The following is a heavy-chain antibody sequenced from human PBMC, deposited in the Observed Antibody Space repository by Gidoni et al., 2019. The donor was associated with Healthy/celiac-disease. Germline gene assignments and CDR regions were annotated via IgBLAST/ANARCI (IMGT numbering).Heavy chain of an antibody. D-gene: IGHD2-15*01. Sequence: EVQLLESGGGLVQPGGSLRLSCAASGFTFSSYAMRWVRQAPGKGLEWVSAISGSGGSTYYADSVKGRFTISRDNSKNTLYLQMNSLRAEDTAVYYCAKGKKGVKGYCSGGSCFPLDYWGQGTLVTVSS. CDR2: ISGSGGST. CDR1: GFTFSSYA. J-gene: IGHJ4*02. V-gene: IGHV3-23*01. CDR3: AKGKKGVKGYCSGGSCFPLDY.